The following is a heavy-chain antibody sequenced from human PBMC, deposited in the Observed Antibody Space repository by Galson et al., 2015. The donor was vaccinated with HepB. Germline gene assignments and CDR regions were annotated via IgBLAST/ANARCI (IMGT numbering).Heavy chain of an antibody. D-gene: IGHD2-2*01. CDR2: INAGNGNT. V-gene: IGHV1-3*01. CDR1: GYTFTSYA. J-gene: IGHJ5*02. Sequence: SVKVSCKASGYTFTSYAMHWVRQAPGQRLEWMGWINAGNGNTKYSQKFQGRVTITRDTSASTAYMELSSLRSEDTAVYYCARDEVEARVVPAANFNWFDPWGQGTLVTVSS. CDR3: ARDEVEARVVPAANFNWFDP.